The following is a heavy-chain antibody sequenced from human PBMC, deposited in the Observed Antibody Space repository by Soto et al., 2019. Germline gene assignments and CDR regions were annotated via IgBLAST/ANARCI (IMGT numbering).Heavy chain of an antibody. V-gene: IGHV1-46*01. CDR2: INPTGGST. J-gene: IGHJ4*02. CDR3: ARDLAAADY. D-gene: IGHD6-13*01. CDR1: GYIFINYY. Sequence: QVQLVQSGAEVKQPGASVKVSCKASGYIFINYYIHWVRQAPGQGPEWMGIINPTGGSTNYAQKFQGRVTLTMDTSTSTVYMELSSLRFEDTAVYYCARDLAAADYWGQGTLVTVSS.